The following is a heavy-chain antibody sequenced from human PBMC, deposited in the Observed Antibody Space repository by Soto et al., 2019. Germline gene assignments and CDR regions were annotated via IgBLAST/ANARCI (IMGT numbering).Heavy chain of an antibody. J-gene: IGHJ4*02. CDR2: ISYDGSNK. CDR3: AREGGAYSSSWPTLDY. CDR1: GFTFSSYA. D-gene: IGHD6-13*01. Sequence: QVQLVESGGGVVQPGRSLRLSCAASGFTFSSYAMHWVRQAPGKGLEWVAAISYDGSNKYYADSVKGRFTISRDNSKNTLYLQMNSLRAEDTAVYYCAREGGAYSSSWPTLDYWGQGTLVTVSS. V-gene: IGHV3-30-3*01.